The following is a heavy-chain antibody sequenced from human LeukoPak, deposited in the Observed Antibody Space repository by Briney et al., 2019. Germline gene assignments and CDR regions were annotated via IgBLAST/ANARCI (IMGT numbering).Heavy chain of an antibody. J-gene: IGHJ4*02. CDR1: GGSFSGYY. Sequence: PSETLSLTCAVYGGSFSGYYWSWIRRPPGKGLEWIGEINHSGSTNYNPSLKSRVTISVDTSKNQFSLKLSSVTAADTAVYYCARGGDYGREYFDYWGQGTLVTVSS. D-gene: IGHD4-17*01. CDR3: ARGGDYGREYFDY. CDR2: INHSGST. V-gene: IGHV4-34*01.